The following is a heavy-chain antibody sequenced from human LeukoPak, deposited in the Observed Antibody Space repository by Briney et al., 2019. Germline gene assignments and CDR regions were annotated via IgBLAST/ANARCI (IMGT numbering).Heavy chain of an antibody. CDR2: MNPNSGNT. V-gene: IGHV1-8*01. CDR3: ATQRGLRRQQLRLWEPRPRWFDP. CDR1: GYTFTSYD. J-gene: IGHJ5*02. Sequence: GASVKVSCKASGYTFTSYDINWVRQATGQGLEWMGWMNPNSGNTGYAQKFQGRVTMTRNTSISTACMELSSLRSEDTAVYYCATQRGLRRQQLRLWEPRPRWFDPWGQGTLVTVSP. D-gene: IGHD6-13*01.